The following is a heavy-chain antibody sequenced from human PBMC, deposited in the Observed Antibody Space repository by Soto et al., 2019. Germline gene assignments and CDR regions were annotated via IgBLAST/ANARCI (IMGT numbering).Heavy chain of an antibody. V-gene: IGHV3-15*01. CDR1: GFTFSNAW. Sequence: GGSLRLSCAASGFTFSNAWMSWVRQAPGKGLEWVGRIKSKTDGGTTDYAAPVKGRFTISRDDSKNTLYLQMNSLKTEDTAVYYCSTDEGSGWYGIFDYWGQGTLVTVSS. J-gene: IGHJ4*02. D-gene: IGHD6-19*01. CDR2: IKSKTDGGTT. CDR3: STDEGSGWYGIFDY.